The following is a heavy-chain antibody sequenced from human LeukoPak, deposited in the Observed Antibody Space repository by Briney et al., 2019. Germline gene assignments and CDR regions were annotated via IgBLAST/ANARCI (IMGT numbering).Heavy chain of an antibody. V-gene: IGHV3-23*01. J-gene: IGHJ3*02. CDR2: ISGSGGST. CDR1: GFTLNNAW. CDR3: AKLVRYPGEAFDI. Sequence: GGSLRLSCAASGFTLNNAWMSWVRQAPGKGLEWVSAISGSGGSTYYADSVKGRFTISRDNSKNTLYLQMNSLRAEDTAVYYCAKLVRYPGEAFDIWGQGTMVTVSS. D-gene: IGHD3-9*01.